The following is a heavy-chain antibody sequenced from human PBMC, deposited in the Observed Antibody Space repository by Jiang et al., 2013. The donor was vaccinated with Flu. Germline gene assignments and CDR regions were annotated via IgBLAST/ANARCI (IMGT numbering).Heavy chain of an antibody. Sequence: LLKPSETLSLTCTVSGGSISSSSYYWGWIRQPPGKGLEWIGSIYYSGSTYYNPSLKSRVTISVDTSKNQFSLKLSSVTAADTAVYYCARQGPRVGGVRGVTRDYWGQGTLVTVPS. CDR3: ARQGPRVGGVRGVTRDY. J-gene: IGHJ4*02. V-gene: IGHV4-39*01. D-gene: IGHD3-10*01. CDR2: IYYSGST. CDR1: GGSISSSSYY.